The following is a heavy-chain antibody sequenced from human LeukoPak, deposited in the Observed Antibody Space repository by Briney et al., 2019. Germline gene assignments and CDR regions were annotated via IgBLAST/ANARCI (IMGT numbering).Heavy chain of an antibody. Sequence: SETLSLTCTVSGDSISNYYWSWIRQPPGKGLEWIGYIYYSGSPNYNPSLKSRVAISVDTSKNQFSLKLSSLTAADTAVYYCARGAGGGYCRFDYWGQGTLVTVSS. CDR3: ARGAGGGYCRFDY. D-gene: IGHD2-21*02. CDR1: GDSISNYY. V-gene: IGHV4-59*01. J-gene: IGHJ4*02. CDR2: IYYSGSP.